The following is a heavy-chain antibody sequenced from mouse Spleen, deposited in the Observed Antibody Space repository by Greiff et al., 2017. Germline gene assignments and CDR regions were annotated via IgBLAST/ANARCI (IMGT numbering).Heavy chain of an antibody. J-gene: IGHJ1*01. V-gene: IGHV1-53*01. CDR3: ARYQLGLYWYFDV. D-gene: IGHD4-1*02. CDR2: INPSNGGT. Sequence: QVQLQQPGTELVKPGASVKLSCKASGYTFTSYWTHWVKQRPGQGLEWIGNINPSNGGTNYNEKFKSKATLTVDKSSSTAYMQLSSLTSEDSAVYYCARYQLGLYWYFDVWGAGTTVTVSS. CDR1: GYTFTSYW.